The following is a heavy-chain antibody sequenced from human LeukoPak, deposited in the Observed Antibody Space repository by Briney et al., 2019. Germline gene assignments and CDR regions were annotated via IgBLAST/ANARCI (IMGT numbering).Heavy chain of an antibody. J-gene: IGHJ3*02. CDR1: GGSISSYY. D-gene: IGHD6-6*01. Sequence: PAETLSLTCTVSGGSISSYYWSWIRQPPGKGLEWIGYIYYSGSTTYNPSLKRRVTISVATSKNQFPRKLRSVTAADTAVYYCARVGYSSSSYGAFDTSGQGTMFTLSS. CDR3: ARVGYSSSSYGAFDT. CDR2: IYYSGST. V-gene: IGHV4-59*01.